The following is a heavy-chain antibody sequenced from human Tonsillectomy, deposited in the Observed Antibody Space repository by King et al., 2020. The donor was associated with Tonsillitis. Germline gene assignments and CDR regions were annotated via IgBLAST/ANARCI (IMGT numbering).Heavy chain of an antibody. CDR3: ARGVRFLEWLLGNWFDP. Sequence: MQLVQSGGGLVQPGGSLRLSCAASGFTFSSNWMSWVRQAPGKGLEWVANKKKDGSEKYYVDSVKGRFTISRDNAKNSLYLQMNSLRAEDTAVYYCARGVRFLEWLLGNWFDPWGQGTLVTVSS. CDR1: GFTFSSNW. V-gene: IGHV3-7*03. J-gene: IGHJ5*02. CDR2: KKKDGSEK. D-gene: IGHD3-3*01.